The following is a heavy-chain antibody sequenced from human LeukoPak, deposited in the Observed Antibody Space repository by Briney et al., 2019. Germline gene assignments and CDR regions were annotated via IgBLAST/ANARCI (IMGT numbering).Heavy chain of an antibody. CDR1: GGSISSYY. Sequence: PSETLSLTCTVSGGSISSYYWNWIRQPAGKGLEWIGRIYSSGTTSYNSSLKSRVTMSVDTSKNQFSLKLSSVTAADTAVYYCARDVVSGSYPHFDYWGQGTLVTVSS. D-gene: IGHD1-26*01. J-gene: IGHJ4*02. CDR3: ARDVVSGSYPHFDY. V-gene: IGHV4-4*07. CDR2: IYSSGTT.